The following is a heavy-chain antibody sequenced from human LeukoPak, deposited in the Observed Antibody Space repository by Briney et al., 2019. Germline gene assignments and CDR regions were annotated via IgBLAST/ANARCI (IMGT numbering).Heavy chain of an antibody. D-gene: IGHD1-26*01. CDR2: INDRGTGT. J-gene: IGHJ4*02. CDR3: AKLRGSSNY. V-gene: IGHV3-23*01. Sequence: GGSLRLSCAASGFTFSKFALSWVRQAPGKGLEWVSTINDRGTGTYYADSVKGRFTISRDNSKNTLSLQMNSLRAEDTAVYYCAKLRGSSNYWGQGTLVTVSS. CDR1: GFTFSKFA.